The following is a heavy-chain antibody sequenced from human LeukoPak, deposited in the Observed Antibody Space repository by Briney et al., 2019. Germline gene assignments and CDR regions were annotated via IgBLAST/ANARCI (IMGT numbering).Heavy chain of an antibody. D-gene: IGHD3-10*01. CDR3: AKDGIGDGSGSYEDY. V-gene: IGHV3-23*01. J-gene: IGHJ4*02. Sequence: PGGSLRLSCAASGFTFSSYAMSWVRQAPGKGLEWVSAISGSGGSTYYADSVKGRFTISRDNSKNTLYLQMNSLRAEDTAVYYCAKDGIGDGSGSYEDYWGQGTLVTVSS. CDR1: GFTFSSYA. CDR2: ISGSGGST.